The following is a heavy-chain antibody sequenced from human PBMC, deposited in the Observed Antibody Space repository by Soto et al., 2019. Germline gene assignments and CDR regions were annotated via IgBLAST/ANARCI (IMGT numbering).Heavy chain of an antibody. J-gene: IGHJ4*02. D-gene: IGHD3-10*02. CDR2: IYYSGST. Sequence: SQTLSLTCTVSGGSVSSGSYYWGWIRQPPGKGLEWIGYIYYSGSTNYNPSLKSRVTISVATSKNQFTRKLSYVTAADTAVDYCARMFGPYETAYWGQGTLVTVSS. V-gene: IGHV4-61*01. CDR3: ARMFGPYETAY. CDR1: GGSVSSGSYY.